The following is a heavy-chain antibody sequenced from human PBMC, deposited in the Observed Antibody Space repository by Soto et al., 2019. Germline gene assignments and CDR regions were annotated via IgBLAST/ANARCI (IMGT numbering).Heavy chain of an antibody. CDR3: ARSPNYYYYMDV. Sequence: QVQLVQSGVEVKKPGASVKVSCKASGYTFSTYGISWVRQAPGQGLEWMGWISVYNGNTKYAQKLQGRVTMTADTSTSTAYMELMSLRSDDTAVYYCARSPNYYYYMDVWGKGTTVTVSS. J-gene: IGHJ6*03. V-gene: IGHV1-18*01. CDR2: ISVYNGNT. CDR1: GYTFSTYG.